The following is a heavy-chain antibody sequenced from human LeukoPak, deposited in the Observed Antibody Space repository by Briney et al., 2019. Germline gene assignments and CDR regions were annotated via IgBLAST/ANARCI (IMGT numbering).Heavy chain of an antibody. J-gene: IGHJ4*02. CDR3: ARDGRWTRFDY. V-gene: IGHV4-4*07. CDR1: GGSISGYH. Sequence: PSETLSLTCTVSGGSISGYHWNWIRQPAGKGLEWIGRIYITGTTNYNPSLKSRVSISIDRSKNQSSLNLSSVTAADTAVYYCARDGRWTRFDYWGQGTLVTVSS. CDR2: IYITGTT. D-gene: IGHD1-26*01.